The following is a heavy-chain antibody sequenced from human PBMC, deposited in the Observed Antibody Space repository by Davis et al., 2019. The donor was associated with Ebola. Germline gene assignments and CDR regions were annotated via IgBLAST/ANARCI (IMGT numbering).Heavy chain of an antibody. Sequence: GESLKISCAASGFTVSSNYMSWVRQAPGKGLEWVANIKQDGSEKYYVDSVKGRFTISRDNAKNSLYLQMNSLRAEDTAVYYCARDRPVLWFDPWGQGTLVTVSS. J-gene: IGHJ5*02. V-gene: IGHV3-7*03. CDR2: IKQDGSEK. CDR1: GFTVSSNY. CDR3: ARDRPVLWFDP. D-gene: IGHD3-10*01.